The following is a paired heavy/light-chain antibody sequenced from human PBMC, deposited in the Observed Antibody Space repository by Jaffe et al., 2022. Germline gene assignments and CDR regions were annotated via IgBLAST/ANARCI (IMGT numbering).Heavy chain of an antibody. CDR3: ARSNVLRYFDWFGDAFDI. J-gene: IGHJ3*02. Sequence: QVQLQQWGAGLLKPSETLSLTCAVYGGSFSGYYWSWIRQPPGKGLEWIGEINHSGSTNYNPSLKSRVTISVDTSKNQFSLKLSSVTAADTAVYYCARSNVLRYFDWFGDAFDIWGQGTMVTVSS. D-gene: IGHD3-9*01. CDR1: GGSFSGYY. CDR2: INHSGST. V-gene: IGHV4-34*01.
Light chain of an antibody. CDR3: QQSYSTSALT. V-gene: IGKV1-39*01. CDR2: AAS. J-gene: IGKJ4*01. Sequence: DIQMTQSPSSLSASVGDRVTITCRASQSISSYLNWYQQKPGKAPKLLIYAASSLQSGVPSRFSGSGSGTDFTLTISSLQPEDFATYYCQQSYSTSALTFGGGTKVEIK. CDR1: QSISSY.